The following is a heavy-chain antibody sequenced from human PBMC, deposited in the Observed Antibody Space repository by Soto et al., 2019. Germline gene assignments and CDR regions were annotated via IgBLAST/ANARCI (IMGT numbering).Heavy chain of an antibody. CDR1: GFTFSSYA. CDR2: ISGSGGST. V-gene: IGHV3-23*01. J-gene: IGHJ4*02. Sequence: GGSLRLSCAASGFTFSSYAMSWVRQAPGKGLEWVSAISGSGGSTYYADSVKGRFTISRDNSKNTLYLQMNSLRAEDTAVYYCAKDHNRVQLPYYFDYWGQGTLVTVSS. D-gene: IGHD2-2*01. CDR3: AKDHNRVQLPYYFDY.